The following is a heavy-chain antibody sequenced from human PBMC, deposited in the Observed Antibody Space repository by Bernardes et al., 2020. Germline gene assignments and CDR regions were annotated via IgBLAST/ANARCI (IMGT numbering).Heavy chain of an antibody. D-gene: IGHD2-2*01. CDR1: GGSISSYY. J-gene: IGHJ6*04. V-gene: IGHV4-59*01. Sequence: SLTCTVSGGSISSYYWSWIRQPPGKGLEWIGYIYYSGSTNYNPSLKSRVTISVDTSKNQFSLKLSSVTAADTAVYYCARDRIVVVPAATLYYYYYGMDVWGKGTTVTVSS. CDR2: IYYSGST. CDR3: ARDRIVVVPAATLYYYYYGMDV.